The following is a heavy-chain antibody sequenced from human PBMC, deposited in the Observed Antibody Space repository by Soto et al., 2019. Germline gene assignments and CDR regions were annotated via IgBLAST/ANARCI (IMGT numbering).Heavy chain of an antibody. CDR2: IXPYXXGX. Sequence: ASVKVSCKASGYTFTGYFMHWVRQAPGQGIEWMGWIXPYXXGXXXXXSXXGRVTMTRDTSISTVYMELSTLRFDDTAVYYCAKSHDTSAYYLSIDSWGQGTQVTVSS. CDR3: AKSHDTSAYYLSIDS. D-gene: IGHD3-22*01. V-gene: IGHV1-2*02. CDR1: GYTFTGYF. J-gene: IGHJ4*02.